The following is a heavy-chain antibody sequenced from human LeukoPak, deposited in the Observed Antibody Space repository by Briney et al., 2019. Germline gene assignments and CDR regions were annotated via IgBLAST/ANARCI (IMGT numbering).Heavy chain of an antibody. CDR3: ARHTGSGSYYNRFINWFDP. V-gene: IGHV1-18*01. CDR1: GYTFTSYG. J-gene: IGHJ5*02. CDR2: ISTYNGNT. D-gene: IGHD3-10*01. Sequence: ASVKVSCKASGYTFTSYGISWVRQAPGPGLEWMGWISTYNGNTNYAQKVQGRVTMTTDTSTNTAYMELRSLRSDDTAVYYCARHTGSGSYYNRFINWFDPWGQGTLVSVSS.